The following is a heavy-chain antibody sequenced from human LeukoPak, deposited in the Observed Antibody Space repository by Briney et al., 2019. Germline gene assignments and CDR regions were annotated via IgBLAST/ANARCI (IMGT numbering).Heavy chain of an antibody. CDR3: AKVGGASAFDI. V-gene: IGHV3-9*01. D-gene: IGHD2-21*01. CDR1: GFTFDDYA. CDR2: ISWNSGSI. J-gene: IGHJ3*02. Sequence: GGSLRLSCAASGFTFDDYAMHWVRQAPGKGLEWVSGISWNSGSIGYADSVKGRFSISRDNAKNSLYLQMNSLRAEDTALYYCAKVGGASAFDIWGQGTMVTVSS.